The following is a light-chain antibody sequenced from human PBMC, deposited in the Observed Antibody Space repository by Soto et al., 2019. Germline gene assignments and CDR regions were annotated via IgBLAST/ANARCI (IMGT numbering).Light chain of an antibody. CDR3: QQYGTSPLT. CDR1: QSVTNY. V-gene: IGKV3-20*01. J-gene: IGKJ4*01. CDR2: GAT. Sequence: EIFLTQSPDTLSLSPGERATLSCRASQSVTNYIAWYQQRPGQAPRLLIHGATTRATGIPARFSGSGSGTDFTLTISRLEPEDFAIYYCQQYGTSPLTFGGGTKVDIK.